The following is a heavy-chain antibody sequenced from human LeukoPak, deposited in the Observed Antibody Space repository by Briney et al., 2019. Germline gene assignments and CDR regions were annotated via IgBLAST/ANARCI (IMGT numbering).Heavy chain of an antibody. D-gene: IGHD3-10*01. J-gene: IGHJ4*02. CDR2: TSSSDPGT. CDR3: AKDFRMVRGVSAFDY. V-gene: IGHV3-23*01. Sequence: GGSLRLSCAASGFPLSSYAMSWVRQASGRGLEWVSATSSSDPGTYYADSVKGRFTISRDNSKNTLYLQMNSLRAEDTAVYYCAKDFRMVRGVSAFDYWGQGTLVTVSS. CDR1: GFPLSSYA.